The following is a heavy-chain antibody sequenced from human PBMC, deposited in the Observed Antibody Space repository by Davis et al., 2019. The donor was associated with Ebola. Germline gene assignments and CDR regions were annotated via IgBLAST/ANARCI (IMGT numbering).Heavy chain of an antibody. CDR2: IWYDGSNK. CDR3: ARESGYCSSTSCYRSWFDP. V-gene: IGHV3-33*01. D-gene: IGHD2-2*01. J-gene: IGHJ5*02. Sequence: GESLKISCAASGFTFSSYGMHWVRQAPGKGLEWVAVIWYDGSNKYYADSVKGRFTISRDNSKNTLYLQMNSLRAEDTAVYYCARESGYCSSTSCYRSWFDPWGQGTLVTVSS. CDR1: GFTFSSYG.